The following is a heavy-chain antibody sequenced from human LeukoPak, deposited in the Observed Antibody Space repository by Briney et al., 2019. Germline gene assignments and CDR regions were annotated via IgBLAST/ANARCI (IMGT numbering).Heavy chain of an antibody. V-gene: IGHV3-33*08. J-gene: IGHJ4*02. CDR3: ARDRGPGGLAGTYY. Sequence: PGGSLRLSCAASGFTVSSNFMSWVRQAPGKGLEWVAVIWHDGSNQTYTDSVKGRFTISRDNSKNTLDLHMNSLRAEDTAMYYCARDRGPGGLAGTYYWGQGTLVTVSS. CDR1: GFTVSSNF. CDR2: IWHDGSNQ. D-gene: IGHD6-19*01.